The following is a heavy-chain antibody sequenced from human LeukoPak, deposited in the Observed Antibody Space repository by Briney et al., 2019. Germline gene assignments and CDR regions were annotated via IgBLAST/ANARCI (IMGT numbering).Heavy chain of an antibody. CDR2: INWNGGST. CDR1: GFSLDDYG. CDR3: ARGQYYYDSSGYYTLGY. Sequence: GGSLRLSCAASGFSLDDYGMSWVRHAPGKGLEWVSGINWNGGSTGYADSVKGRFTISRDNAKNSLYLQMNSLRAEDTALYYCARGQYYYDSSGYYTLGYWGQGTLVTASS. J-gene: IGHJ4*02. V-gene: IGHV3-20*04. D-gene: IGHD3-22*01.